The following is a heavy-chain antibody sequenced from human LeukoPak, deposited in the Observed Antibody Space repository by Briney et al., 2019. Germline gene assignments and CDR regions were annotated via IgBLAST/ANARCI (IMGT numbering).Heavy chain of an antibody. CDR2: MNPNSGNT. V-gene: IGHV1-8*01. J-gene: IGHJ4*02. Sequence: ASVRVSCKASGYTFTSYDINWVRQATGQGLEWMGWMNPNSGNTGYAQKFQGRVTMTRNTSISTAYMELSSLRSEDTAVYYCASTRHATVTSFDYWGQGTLVTVSS. CDR3: ASTRHATVTSFDY. CDR1: GYTFTSYD. D-gene: IGHD4-17*01.